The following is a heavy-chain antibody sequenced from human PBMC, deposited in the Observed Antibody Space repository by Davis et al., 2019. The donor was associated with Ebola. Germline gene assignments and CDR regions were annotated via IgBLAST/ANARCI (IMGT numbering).Heavy chain of an antibody. CDR2: ISGSGGTT. Sequence: GGSLRLSCAASGFDFYNYDMTWVRQAPGKGLEWVSAISGSGGTTYYAGSVKGRFTISRDNAKNTLYLQMNSLRDEDTAVYYCARDSIEGATTFDFWGQGALVTVSS. V-gene: IGHV3-23*01. J-gene: IGHJ4*02. CDR1: GFDFYNYD. CDR3: ARDSIEGATTFDF. D-gene: IGHD1-26*01.